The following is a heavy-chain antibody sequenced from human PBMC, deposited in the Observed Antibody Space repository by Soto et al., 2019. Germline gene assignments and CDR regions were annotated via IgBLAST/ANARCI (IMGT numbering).Heavy chain of an antibody. V-gene: IGHV4-31*03. CDR1: GASISSGRSY. J-gene: IGHJ4*02. CDR3: ARDNGYGHFDS. CDR2: MLYSGST. D-gene: IGHD5-12*01. Sequence: QVQLQESGPGLVKPSQTLSLTCTVSGASISSGRSYRSWIRQHPGKGLEWIGYMLYSGSTYYHPSLKSRVNISADTSKNQFSLRLTSVTPADTAVYYCARDNGYGHFDSWGQGLLVTVSS.